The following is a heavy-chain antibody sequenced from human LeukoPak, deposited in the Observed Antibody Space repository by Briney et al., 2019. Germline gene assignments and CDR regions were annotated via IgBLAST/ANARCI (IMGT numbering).Heavy chain of an antibody. CDR2: TWYDGRNN. CDR1: GFTFSSYG. D-gene: IGHD2-21*01. CDR3: AREVAPLYFHYGMDV. V-gene: IGHV3-33*01. J-gene: IGHJ6*01. Sequence: PGKSLRLSCAASGFTFSSYGMHWVRQAPGKGLEWVAVTWYDGRNNYYAASVKGRFTISRDDSKTTVYLLMNSLRAEDTAVYYCAREVAPLYFHYGMDVWGEGTTVTVYS.